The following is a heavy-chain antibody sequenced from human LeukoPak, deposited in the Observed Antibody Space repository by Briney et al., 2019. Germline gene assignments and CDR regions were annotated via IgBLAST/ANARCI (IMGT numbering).Heavy chain of an antibody. J-gene: IGHJ4*02. Sequence: ASVKVTCKASGHTFTISYIHWVRQAPGQWLEWMGIINPSGDTTTYAQKFQGRVTMTRDTSTSAVYMELSSLRSEDTAVYYCARDQRSLADWGQGTLVTVSS. CDR3: ARDQRSLAD. CDR2: INPSGDTT. CDR1: GHTFTISY. V-gene: IGHV1-46*01.